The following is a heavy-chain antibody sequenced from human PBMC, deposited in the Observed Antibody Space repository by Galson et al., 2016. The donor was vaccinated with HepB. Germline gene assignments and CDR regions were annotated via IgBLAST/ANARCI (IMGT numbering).Heavy chain of an antibody. J-gene: IGHJ4*02. CDR1: GFSFSTYA. CDR2: ISYDGSYS. CDR3: ARDHHCNHPDY. Sequence: SLRLSCAASGFSFSTYAMHWVRQAPGKGLEWVALISYDGSYSSYADSVKGRFPISRDNSKNTLYLQMNSVRVEDTAVYYCARDHHCNHPDYWGQGTLVPVSS. V-gene: IGHV3-30*03. D-gene: IGHD1-14*01.